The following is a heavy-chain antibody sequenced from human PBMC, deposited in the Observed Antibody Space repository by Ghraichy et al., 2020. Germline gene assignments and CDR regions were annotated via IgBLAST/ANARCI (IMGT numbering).Heavy chain of an antibody. J-gene: IGHJ6*02. V-gene: IGHV3-9*01. CDR3: AKDIGRLLNRLRGRSTPNNYYYYGMDV. CDR1: GFTFDDYA. CDR2: ISWNSGSI. Sequence: GGSLRLSCAASGFTFDDYAMHWVRQAPGKGLEWVSGISWNSGSIGYADSVKGRFTISRDNAKNSLYLQMNSLRAEDTALYYCAKDIGRLLNRLRGRSTPNNYYYYGMDVWGQGTTVTVSS. D-gene: IGHD3-3*01.